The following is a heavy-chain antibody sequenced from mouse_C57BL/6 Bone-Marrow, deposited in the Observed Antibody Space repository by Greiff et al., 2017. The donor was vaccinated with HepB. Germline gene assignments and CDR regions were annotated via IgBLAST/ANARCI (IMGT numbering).Heavy chain of an antibody. CDR1: GYAFTNYL. J-gene: IGHJ3*01. D-gene: IGHD2-5*01. Sequence: VQLQQSGAELVRPGTSVKVSCKASGYAFTNYLIEWEKQRPGQGLEWIGVINPGSGGTNYNEKFKGKATLTADKSSSTAYMQLSSLTSEDSAVYFCARSGFYSNYEAWFAYWGQGTLVTVSA. CDR2: INPGSGGT. CDR3: ARSGFYSNYEAWFAY. V-gene: IGHV1-54*01.